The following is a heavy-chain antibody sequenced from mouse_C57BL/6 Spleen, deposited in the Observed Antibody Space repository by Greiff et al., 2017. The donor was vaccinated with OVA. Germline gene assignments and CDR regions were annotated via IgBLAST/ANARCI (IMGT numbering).Heavy chain of an antibody. Sequence: EVKLMESGGGLVKPGGSLKLSCAASGFTFSSYTMSWVRQTPEKRLEWVATISGGGGNTYYPDSVKGRFTISRDNAKNTLYLQMSSLRSEDTALYYCARHDKDYYGSMDYWGQGTTLTVSS. J-gene: IGHJ2*01. V-gene: IGHV5-9*01. CDR2: ISGGGGNT. CDR3: ARHDKDYYGSMDY. CDR1: GFTFSSYT. D-gene: IGHD1-1*01.